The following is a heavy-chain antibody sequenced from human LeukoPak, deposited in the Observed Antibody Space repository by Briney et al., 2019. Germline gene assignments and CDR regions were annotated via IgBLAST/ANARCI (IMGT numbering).Heavy chain of an antibody. D-gene: IGHD3-3*01. J-gene: IGHJ5*02. V-gene: IGHV3-7*01. CDR2: IKQDGSEK. Sequence: GGSLRLSCAASGFIFSSYWMSWVRQAPGKGLEWVAIIKQDGSEKYYVDSVKGRFTISRDNAKNSVYLQMNSLRAEDTAVYYCAKGSGYTSLYWFDPWGQGTLVTVSS. CDR3: AKGSGYTSLYWFDP. CDR1: GFIFSSYW.